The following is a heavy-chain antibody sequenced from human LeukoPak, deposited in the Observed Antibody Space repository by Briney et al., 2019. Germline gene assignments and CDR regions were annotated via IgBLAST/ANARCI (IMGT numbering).Heavy chain of an antibody. CDR1: GGSISSSSYY. D-gene: IGHD6-13*01. CDR3: ARSMAAAGVDY. Sequence: SETLSLTCTVSGGSISSSSYYWGWIRQPPGKGPEWIASINYRGTTYYYPSLKSRVTISVDTSKNQFSLKLSSVTAADTAVYYCARSMAAAGVDYWGQGTLVTVSS. J-gene: IGHJ4*02. CDR2: INYRGTT. V-gene: IGHV4-39*07.